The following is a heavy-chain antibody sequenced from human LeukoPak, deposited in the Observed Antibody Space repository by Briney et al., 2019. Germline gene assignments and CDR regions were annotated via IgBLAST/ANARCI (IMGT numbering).Heavy chain of an antibody. CDR1: GGSISSSSYY. J-gene: IGHJ3*01. Sequence: SETLSLTCTVSGGSISSSSYYWGWIRQPPGKGLEGIGSIYYSGSTYYNPSLKSRVTISLDTSKNQFSLKLSSVTAADTAVYYCARGGGWLFSNDAFDFWGQGTVVTVSS. D-gene: IGHD3-22*01. CDR3: ARGGGWLFSNDAFDF. CDR2: IYYSGST. V-gene: IGHV4-39*07.